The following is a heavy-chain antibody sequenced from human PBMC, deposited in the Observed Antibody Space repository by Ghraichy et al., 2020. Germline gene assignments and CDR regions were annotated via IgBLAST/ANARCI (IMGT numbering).Heavy chain of an antibody. CDR3: AKVSGPSSNWPQNPTDY. CDR1: GFTFSSYA. D-gene: IGHD6-13*01. Sequence: GGSLRLSCAASGFTFSSYAMSWVRQAPGKGLEWVSGISGSGGNTYYADSVKGRFTISRDNSKNTLYLQMNSPRAEDTAVYYCAKVSGPSSNWPQNPTDYWGQGTLVTVSS. V-gene: IGHV3-23*01. J-gene: IGHJ4*02. CDR2: ISGSGGNT.